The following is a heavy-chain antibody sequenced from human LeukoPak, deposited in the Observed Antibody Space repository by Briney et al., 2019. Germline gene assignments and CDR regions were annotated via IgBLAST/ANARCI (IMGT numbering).Heavy chain of an antibody. D-gene: IGHD3-9*01. Sequence: ASVKVSCKASGYTFTGYYLHWVRQAPGQGLEWMGIINPSVGTTLYSQKFQGRVTMTTDTSTSTAYMELRSLRSDDTAVYYCAREDYDILTGQLSPLAFDIWGQGTMVTVSS. CDR2: INPSVGTT. CDR3: AREDYDILTGQLSPLAFDI. CDR1: GYTFTGYY. V-gene: IGHV1-46*01. J-gene: IGHJ3*02.